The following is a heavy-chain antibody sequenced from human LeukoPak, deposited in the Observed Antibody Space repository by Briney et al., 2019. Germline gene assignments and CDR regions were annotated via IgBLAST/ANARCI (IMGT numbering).Heavy chain of an antibody. Sequence: PGGSLRLSCAASGFTFSSYSMNWVCQASGKGLEWVSSISSGSKYIYNADSVKGRFTISRDNAKNSLYLQMSSLRAEDTAVYYCARALAYSYGSMDYWGQGTLVTVSS. CDR1: GFTFSSYS. V-gene: IGHV3-21*01. J-gene: IGHJ4*02. CDR3: ARALAYSYGSMDY. CDR2: ISSGSKYI. D-gene: IGHD5-18*01.